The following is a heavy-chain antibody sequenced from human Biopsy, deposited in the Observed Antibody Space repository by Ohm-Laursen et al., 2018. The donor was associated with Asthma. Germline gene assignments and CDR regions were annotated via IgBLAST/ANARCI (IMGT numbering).Heavy chain of an antibody. CDR1: GFAVSRDH. CDR2: IYSGGTS. CDR3: ARGDSSNWSHYYFDY. D-gene: IGHD3-22*01. J-gene: IGHJ4*02. V-gene: IGHV3-53*01. Sequence: SLRLSCAASGFAVSRDHMFWVRQAPGKGLGWVSVIYSGGTSHTADSVRGRFTISRDYSKNTLYLQMQSLRAEDTAVYYCARGDSSNWSHYYFDYWGQGTLVTVSS.